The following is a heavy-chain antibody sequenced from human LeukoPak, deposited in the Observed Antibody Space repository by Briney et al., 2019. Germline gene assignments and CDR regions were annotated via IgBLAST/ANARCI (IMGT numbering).Heavy chain of an antibody. CDR1: GYTFTGYY. CDR2: INPNSGGT. V-gene: IGHV1-2*02. D-gene: IGHD6-13*01. CDR3: ARDRGIAAAGLNWFDP. J-gene: IGHJ5*02. Sequence: ASVKVSCKASGYTFTGYYMHWVRQAPGQGLEWMGWINPNSGGTNYAQKFQGRVTMTRDTSISTAYMELSRLRSDDTAVYYCARDRGIAAAGLNWFDPWGQGTLVTVSS.